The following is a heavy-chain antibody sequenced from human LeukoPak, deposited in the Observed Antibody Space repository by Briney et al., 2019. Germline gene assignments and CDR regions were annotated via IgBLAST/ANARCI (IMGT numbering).Heavy chain of an antibody. V-gene: IGHV4-59*08. D-gene: IGHD1/OR15-1a*01. Sequence: SETLSLTCTVSGGSISSYYWSWIRQPPGKGLEWIGYIYYSGSTNYNPSLKSRVTISVDTSKNQFSLKLSSVTAADTAVYYCERTGTGWFDPWGQGTLVTVSS. CDR3: ERTGTGWFDP. J-gene: IGHJ5*02. CDR1: GGSISSYY. CDR2: IYYSGST.